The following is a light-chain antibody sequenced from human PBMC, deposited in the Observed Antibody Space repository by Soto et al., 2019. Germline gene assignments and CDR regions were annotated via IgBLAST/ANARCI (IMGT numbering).Light chain of an antibody. V-gene: IGKV1-39*01. CDR1: QSISRF. Sequence: IQMTQSPSSMSASVGDSVTITCRASQSISRFLNWYQQKSGKPPQLLIYAASSLQSGVPSRFSGSGSGTDFTLTISSLQPEDFATYYCQQTYITPPWTFGQGSKVEIK. CDR2: AAS. CDR3: QQTYITPPWT. J-gene: IGKJ1*01.